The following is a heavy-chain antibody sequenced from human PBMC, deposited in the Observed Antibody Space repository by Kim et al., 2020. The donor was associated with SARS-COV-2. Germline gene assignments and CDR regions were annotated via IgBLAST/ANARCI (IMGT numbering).Heavy chain of an antibody. J-gene: IGHJ6*02. CDR2: IWYDGSNK. Sequence: GGSLRLSCAASGFTFSSYGMHWVRQAPGKGLEWVAVIWYDGSNKYYADSVKGRFTISRDNSKNTLYLQMNSLRAEDTAVYYCARDEEFIAVAGGVQYYYYYGMDVWGQGTTVTVSS. D-gene: IGHD6-19*01. CDR1: GFTFSSYG. CDR3: ARDEEFIAVAGGVQYYYYYGMDV. V-gene: IGHV3-33*01.